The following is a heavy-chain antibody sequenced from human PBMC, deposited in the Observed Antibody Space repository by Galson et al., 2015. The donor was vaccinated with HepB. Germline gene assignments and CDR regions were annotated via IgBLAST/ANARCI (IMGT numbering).Heavy chain of an antibody. V-gene: IGHV3-30-3*01. CDR2: ISYDGNNK. J-gene: IGHJ3*01. D-gene: IGHD5-18*01. CDR3: ARGKHDGYSVVTTLKN. CDR1: GFTFSTYA. Sequence: SLRLSCAASGFTFSTYAMHWVRQAPGKGLEWVAVISYDGNNKEYADSGKGRFTISRDNSKNILYLQMNSLRAEDTAVYYCARGKHDGYSVVTTLKNWGQGTMVTASS.